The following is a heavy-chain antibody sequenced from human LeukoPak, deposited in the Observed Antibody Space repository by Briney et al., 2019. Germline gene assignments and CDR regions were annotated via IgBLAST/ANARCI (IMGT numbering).Heavy chain of an antibody. V-gene: IGHV4-39*01. J-gene: IGHJ5*02. Sequence: SETLSLTCIVSGGSISSSSYYWGWIRQPPGKGLEWIGSIYYSGSTYYSPSLKSRLTISVDTSKNQFSLKLTSVTAADTAVYYCARLNKPGWFDPWGQGTLVTVSS. CDR3: ARLNKPGWFDP. CDR1: GGSISSSSYY. CDR2: IYYSGST. D-gene: IGHD1-14*01.